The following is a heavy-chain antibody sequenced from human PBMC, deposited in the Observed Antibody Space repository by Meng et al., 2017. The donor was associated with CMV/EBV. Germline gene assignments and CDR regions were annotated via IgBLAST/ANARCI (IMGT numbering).Heavy chain of an antibody. CDR3: ERMPRVGYNYIDY. CDR2: LIPIFGTV. J-gene: IGHJ4*02. Sequence: RGRLGGEWRTLGPSVKVSCKASGGTFSSYAISWVQQAPEQGLEWMGGLIPIFGTVNYAHKFQGRVTITADESTSTADMELSSLRSDDTAVDYWERMPRVGYNYIDYWGQGTLVTVAS. V-gene: IGHV1-69*01. CDR1: GGTFSSYA. D-gene: IGHD5-24*01.